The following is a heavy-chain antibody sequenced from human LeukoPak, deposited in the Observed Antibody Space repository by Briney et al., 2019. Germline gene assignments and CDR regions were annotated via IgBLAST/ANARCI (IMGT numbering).Heavy chain of an antibody. D-gene: IGHD1-26*01. Sequence: GGSLRLSCAASGFTLSSYGMHWVRQAPGKGLEWVAVISYDGSNKYYADSVKGRFTISRDNSKNTLYLQMNSPRAEDTAVYYCAKDSTVGATSYYFDYWGQGTLVTVSS. V-gene: IGHV3-30*18. J-gene: IGHJ4*02. CDR1: GFTLSSYG. CDR3: AKDSTVGATSYYFDY. CDR2: ISYDGSNK.